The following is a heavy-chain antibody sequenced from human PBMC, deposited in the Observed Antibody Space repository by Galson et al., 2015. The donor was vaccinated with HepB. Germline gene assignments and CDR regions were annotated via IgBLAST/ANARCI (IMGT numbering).Heavy chain of an antibody. J-gene: IGHJ3*02. Sequence: SVKVSCKASGYTFTSYGISWVRQAPGQGLEWMGWISAYNGNTNYAQKLQGRVTMTTDTSTSTAYMELRSLRSDDTAVYYCARGEGYCSGGSCEGAFDIWGQGTMVTVSS. D-gene: IGHD2-15*01. CDR2: ISAYNGNT. V-gene: IGHV1-18*01. CDR1: GYTFTSYG. CDR3: ARGEGYCSGGSCEGAFDI.